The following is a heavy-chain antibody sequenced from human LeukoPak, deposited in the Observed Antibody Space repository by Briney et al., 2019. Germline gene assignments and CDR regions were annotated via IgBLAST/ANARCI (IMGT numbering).Heavy chain of an antibody. D-gene: IGHD1-26*01. CDR2: ISWNSGSI. V-gene: IGHV3-9*01. Sequence: PGGSLRLSCAASGFTFDDYAMHWVRQAPGKGLEWVSGISWNSGSIGYADSVKGRFTISRDNAKNSLYLQMNSLRAEDTALYYCAKDPASGSYQFDYWGQGTLVTVSS. CDR3: AKDPASGSYQFDY. J-gene: IGHJ4*02. CDR1: GFTFDDYA.